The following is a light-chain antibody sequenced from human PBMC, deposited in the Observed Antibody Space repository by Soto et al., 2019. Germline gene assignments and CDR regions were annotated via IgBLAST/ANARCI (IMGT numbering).Light chain of an antibody. CDR3: SSYAGSNLYV. CDR1: SSDVGGYNL. Sequence: QSALTQPPSASGSPGHSVTLSCTGTSSDVGGYNLVFWYQQHPGKAPKLMIYEVTKRPSGVPDRFSGSKSGNTASLTVSGLQAEYEADYYCSSYAGSNLYVFGTGTKLTVL. V-gene: IGLV2-8*01. J-gene: IGLJ1*01. CDR2: EVT.